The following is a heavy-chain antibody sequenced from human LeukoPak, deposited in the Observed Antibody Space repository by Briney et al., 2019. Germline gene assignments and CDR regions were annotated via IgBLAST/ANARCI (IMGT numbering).Heavy chain of an antibody. J-gene: IGHJ5*02. CDR1: GYTFTSYD. CDR3: ARETGDSTSSTWFDP. D-gene: IGHD6-6*01. CDR2: INPNSGGT. Sequence: GASVKVSCKASGYTFTSYDINWVRQAPGQGLEWMGWINPNSGGTNYAQKFQGRVTMTRDTSISTAYMELSRLRSDDTAVYYCARETGDSTSSTWFDPWGQGTLVTVSS. V-gene: IGHV1-2*02.